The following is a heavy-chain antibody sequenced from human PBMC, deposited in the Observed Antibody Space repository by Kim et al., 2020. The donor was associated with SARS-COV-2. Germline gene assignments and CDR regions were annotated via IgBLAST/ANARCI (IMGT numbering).Heavy chain of an antibody. J-gene: IGHJ6*02. D-gene: IGHD1-26*01. CDR3: ARSVSGSYYYGMDV. Sequence: NFPGRVTITRDTSANTAYMELSSLGSEDTAVYYCARSVSGSYYYGMDVWGQGTTVTVSS. V-gene: IGHV1-3*01.